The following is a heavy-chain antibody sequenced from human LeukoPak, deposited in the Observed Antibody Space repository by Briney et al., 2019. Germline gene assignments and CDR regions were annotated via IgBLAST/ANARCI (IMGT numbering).Heavy chain of an antibody. CDR2: ISGSGGST. Sequence: GGSLRLSCAASGFTFSSYAMSWVRQPPGKGLEWVSAISGSGGSTYYADSVKGRFTISRDNSKNTLYLQMNSLRAEDTAVYYCAKAFTPVVVPAVLWFDPWGQGTLVNVSS. V-gene: IGHV3-23*01. D-gene: IGHD2-2*01. J-gene: IGHJ5*02. CDR1: GFTFSSYA. CDR3: AKAFTPVVVPAVLWFDP.